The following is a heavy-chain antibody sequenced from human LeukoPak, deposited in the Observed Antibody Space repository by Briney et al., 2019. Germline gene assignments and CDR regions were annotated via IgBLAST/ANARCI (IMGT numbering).Heavy chain of an antibody. J-gene: IGHJ4*02. Sequence: ASVKVSCKASGYTFTSYDINWVRQATGQGLEWMGWMNPNSGNTGYAQKFQGRVTMTRNTSISTAYMELSSLRAEDTAVYYCAKWRGPNSSSWYGSFDYWGQGTLVTVSS. D-gene: IGHD6-13*01. CDR2: MNPNSGNT. V-gene: IGHV1-8*01. CDR3: AKWRGPNSSSWYGSFDY. CDR1: GYTFTSYD.